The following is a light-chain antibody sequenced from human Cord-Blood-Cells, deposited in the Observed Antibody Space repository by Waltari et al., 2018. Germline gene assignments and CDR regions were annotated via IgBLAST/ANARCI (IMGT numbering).Light chain of an antibody. CDR1: RSVSSN. J-gene: IGKJ1*01. Sequence: EIVMTQSPATLSVSPGERATLSCRASRSVSSNLALYQQKPGQAPRLLIYGASTRATGSPARFSGSGSGTEFTRTISSLQSEDFSVYYCQQYNNWPGWTFGQGTKVEIK. V-gene: IGKV3-15*01. CDR3: QQYNNWPGWT. CDR2: GAS.